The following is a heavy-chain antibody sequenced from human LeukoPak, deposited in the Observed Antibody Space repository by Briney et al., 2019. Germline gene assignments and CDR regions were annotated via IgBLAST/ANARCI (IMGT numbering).Heavy chain of an antibody. CDR1: GYSISSGYY. J-gene: IGHJ4*02. V-gene: IGHV4-38-2*02. CDR2: IYHSGST. CDR3: ARFSRSAVAGLVDY. D-gene: IGHD6-19*01. Sequence: PSETLSLTCTVSGYSISSGYYWGWIRQPPGKGLEWIGSIYHSGSTYYNPSLKSRVTISVDTSKNQFSLKLSSVTAADTAVYYCARFSRSAVAGLVDYWGQGTLVTVSS.